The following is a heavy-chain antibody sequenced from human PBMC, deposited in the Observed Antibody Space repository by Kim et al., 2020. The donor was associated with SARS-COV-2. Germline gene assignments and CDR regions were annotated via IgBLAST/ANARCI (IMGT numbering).Heavy chain of an antibody. D-gene: IGHD6-13*01. J-gene: IGHJ4*02. CDR3: ARGGDGSSTFVY. V-gene: IGHV7-4-1*02. Sequence: YAQGFTGRFVCSLDTSVSTAYLQFSSLKAEDTAVYYCARGGDGSSTFVYWGQGTLVTVSS.